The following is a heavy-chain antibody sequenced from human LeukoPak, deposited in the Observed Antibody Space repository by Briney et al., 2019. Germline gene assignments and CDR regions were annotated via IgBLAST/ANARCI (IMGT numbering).Heavy chain of an antibody. D-gene: IGHD3-16*01. CDR2: IGGSGGDA. CDR1: GFTFSSYW. J-gene: IGHJ4*02. V-gene: IGHV3-23*01. CDR3: AKGGLRGGTYNDDF. Sequence: PGGSLRLSCAASGFTFSSYWMSWVRQAPGKGLEWVAGIGGSGGDAYYAEALTGRSTISRDNSKNTVYLQMNDLRVEDTAIYYCAKGGLRGGTYNDDFWGQGTLVTVSS.